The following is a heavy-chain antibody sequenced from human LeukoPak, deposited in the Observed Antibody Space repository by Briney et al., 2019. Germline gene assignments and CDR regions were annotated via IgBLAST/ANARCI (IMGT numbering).Heavy chain of an antibody. CDR3: AKGVATVVTMLAY. CDR1: GFTFSSHA. CDR2: ISGSGGST. D-gene: IGHD4-23*01. V-gene: IGHV3-23*01. Sequence: PGGSLRLFCAVSGFTFSSHAMSWVRQAPGKGLEWVSAISGSGGSTYYADSVKGRFTISRDNSKNTLYLQMNSLRAEDTAVYYCAKGVATVVTMLAYWGQGTMVTVSS. J-gene: IGHJ4*02.